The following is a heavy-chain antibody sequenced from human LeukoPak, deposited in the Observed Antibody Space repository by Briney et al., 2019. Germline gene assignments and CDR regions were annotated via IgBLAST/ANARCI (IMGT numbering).Heavy chain of an antibody. D-gene: IGHD3-3*01. Sequence: SVKVSCKASGYIFSDYDMHWVRQAPGQGLEWMGWINPNTGDTNSEQKLQGRVSMTRDTSISPAYLELSSLRSDDTAIYYCAKVAAMPGFGWGDFDFWGQGTLVTVSS. V-gene: IGHV1-2*02. CDR2: INPNTGDT. CDR1: GYIFSDYD. J-gene: IGHJ4*02. CDR3: AKVAAMPGFGWGDFDF.